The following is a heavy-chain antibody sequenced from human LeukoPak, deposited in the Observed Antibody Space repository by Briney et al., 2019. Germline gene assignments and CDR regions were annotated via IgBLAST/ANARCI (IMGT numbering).Heavy chain of an antibody. J-gene: IGHJ4*02. Sequence: LVASVKVSCKTSGYTFINYGFSWVRQAPGQGLEWMGWISAYNGNTNYAQNLQGRATMSTDTSTSTAYMELRGLRSDDTAVYYCARDQRYFDWLSYGGGFDYWGQGTLVTVSS. D-gene: IGHD3-9*01. CDR1: GYTFINYG. CDR2: ISAYNGNT. CDR3: ARDQRYFDWLSYGGGFDY. V-gene: IGHV1-18*01.